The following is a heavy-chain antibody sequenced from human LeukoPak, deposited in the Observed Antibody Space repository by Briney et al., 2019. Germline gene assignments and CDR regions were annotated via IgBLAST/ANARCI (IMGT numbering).Heavy chain of an antibody. J-gene: IGHJ4*02. V-gene: IGHV4-39*01. CDR1: GGSISSSSYY. Sequence: SETLSLTCTVSGGSISSSSYYWGWIRQPPGKGLEWIGSIYYSGSTYYNPSLKSRVTISVDTSKNQFSLKLSSVTAADTAVYYCARLGVAAPPGYWGQETLVTVSS. CDR3: ARLGVAAPPGY. D-gene: IGHD6-6*01. CDR2: IYYSGST.